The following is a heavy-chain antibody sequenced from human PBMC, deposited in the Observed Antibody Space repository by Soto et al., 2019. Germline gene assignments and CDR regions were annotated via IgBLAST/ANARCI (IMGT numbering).Heavy chain of an antibody. CDR3: ASVGAAGTEYCQP. Sequence: QLQLQESGPGLVKPSETLSLTCTVSGGSISSSSYYWGWIRQPPGKGLECIGRIYYSGSTYYNPSPKGRVTISEDTSKNQFSLTRSAGTAADSAEYYCASVGAAGTEYCQPWGQGTLVTASA. V-gene: IGHV4-39*01. CDR1: GGSISSSSYY. D-gene: IGHD6-13*01. J-gene: IGHJ1*01. CDR2: IYYSGST.